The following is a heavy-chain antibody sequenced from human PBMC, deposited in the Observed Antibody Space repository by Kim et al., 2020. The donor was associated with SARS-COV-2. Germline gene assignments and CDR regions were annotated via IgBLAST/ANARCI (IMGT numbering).Heavy chain of an antibody. CDR3: ARGTTVTTARFDP. Sequence: NPSLKSRVTISVDTSKNQFSLKLSSVTAADTAVYYCARGTTVTTARFDPWGQGTLVTVSS. V-gene: IGHV4-34*01. D-gene: IGHD4-17*01. J-gene: IGHJ5*02.